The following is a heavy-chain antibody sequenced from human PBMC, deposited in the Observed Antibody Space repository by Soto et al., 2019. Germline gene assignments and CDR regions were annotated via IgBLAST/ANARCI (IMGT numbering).Heavy chain of an antibody. V-gene: IGHV1-69*12. J-gene: IGHJ6*02. CDR3: ARDNDRALLGGNYCYVMDV. D-gene: IGHD1-1*01. Sequence: QVQVVQSGAEVKKPGSSVKVSCKTSGGTFSTSAISWVRQAPGQGLEWMGGIMPIFRTADYAQTFQGRVTIAADDCAGAAYVGLRSLTSADTGVYYCARDNDRALLGGNYCYVMDVWGQGTTVTVTS. CDR2: IMPIFRTA. CDR1: GGTFSTSA.